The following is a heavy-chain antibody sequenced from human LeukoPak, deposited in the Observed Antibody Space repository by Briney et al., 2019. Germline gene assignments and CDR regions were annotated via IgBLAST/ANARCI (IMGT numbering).Heavy chain of an antibody. V-gene: IGHV4-59*08. Sequence: SETLSLTCTVSGGSISSYYWSWIRQPPGKGLEWIGYIYYSGSTNYNPSLKSRVTISVDTSKNQFSLKLSSVTAADTAVYYCARRVDYYYYYSMDVWGKGTTVTVS. CDR3: ARRVDYYYYYSMDV. CDR1: GGSISSYY. CDR2: IYYSGST. J-gene: IGHJ6*03.